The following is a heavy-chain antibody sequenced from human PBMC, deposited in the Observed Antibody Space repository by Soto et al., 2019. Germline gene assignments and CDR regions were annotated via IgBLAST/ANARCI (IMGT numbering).Heavy chain of an antibody. CDR2: ISSSSSSYI. CDR3: ARDNRACTNGVCYKSLKYYFDY. Sequence: EVQLVESGGGLVKPGGSLRLSCAASGFTSSSYSMNWVRQAPGKGLEWVSSISSSSSSYIYYADSVKGRFTISRDNAKNSLYLQMNSLRAEDTAVYYCARDNRACTNGVCYKSLKYYFDYWGQGTLVTVSS. CDR1: GFTSSSYS. V-gene: IGHV3-21*01. D-gene: IGHD2-8*01. J-gene: IGHJ4*02.